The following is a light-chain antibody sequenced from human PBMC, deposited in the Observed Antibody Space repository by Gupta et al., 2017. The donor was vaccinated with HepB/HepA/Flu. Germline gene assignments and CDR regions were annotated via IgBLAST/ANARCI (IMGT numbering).Light chain of an antibody. CDR3: QQYYVSSPHS. CDR2: GAS. J-gene: IGKJ4*01. CDR1: PSVSMN. Sequence: EVVMTPSAATLSLSAGEAATLCCRTSPSVSMNLGWYQQIPGQPPRLLIYGASTRASGIPDRFSGSGSGTDFTLTISSLQSEDFAVYYCQQYYVSSPHSFGGGTKVAIK. V-gene: IGKV3-15*01.